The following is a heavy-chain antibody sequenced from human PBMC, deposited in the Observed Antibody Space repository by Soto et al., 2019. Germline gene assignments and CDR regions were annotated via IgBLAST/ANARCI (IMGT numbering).Heavy chain of an antibody. Sequence: SVKVSCKASGYTFTSYGISWVRQAPGQGLEWMGGIIPIFGTANYAQKFQGRVMITADETTSTAYMELSSLRSEDTAVYYCARDHLVVVPAATVWFDPWGQGTLVTVSS. V-gene: IGHV1-69*13. CDR1: GYTFTSYG. D-gene: IGHD2-2*01. J-gene: IGHJ5*02. CDR2: IIPIFGTA. CDR3: ARDHLVVVPAATVWFDP.